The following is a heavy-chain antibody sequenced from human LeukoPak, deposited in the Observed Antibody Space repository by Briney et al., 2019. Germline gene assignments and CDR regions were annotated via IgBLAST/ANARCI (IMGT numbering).Heavy chain of an antibody. Sequence: ASVKVSCKASGGTFSSYAISWVRQAPGQGLDWMGRIIPIFGTANYAQKFQGRVTITTDESTSTAYMELSSLRSEDTAVYYCASLDSGYDSASGYWGQGTLVTVSS. D-gene: IGHD5-12*01. CDR2: IIPIFGTA. CDR1: GGTFSSYA. CDR3: ASLDSGYDSASGY. J-gene: IGHJ4*02. V-gene: IGHV1-69*05.